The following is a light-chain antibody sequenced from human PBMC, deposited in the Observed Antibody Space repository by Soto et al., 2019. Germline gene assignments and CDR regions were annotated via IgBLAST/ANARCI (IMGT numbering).Light chain of an antibody. CDR3: QQYVNLPLT. J-gene: IGKJ4*01. V-gene: IGKV1-33*01. CDR2: EAS. CDR1: QDIINY. Sequence: DIQMTQSPSSLSASVGDRVTITCQASQDIINYLNWYQQKPGKAPKLLIYEASSLETGVPSRFSGSGSGAHFTFTISSLQPEDCATYYCQQYVNLPLTFGGGTMVEVK.